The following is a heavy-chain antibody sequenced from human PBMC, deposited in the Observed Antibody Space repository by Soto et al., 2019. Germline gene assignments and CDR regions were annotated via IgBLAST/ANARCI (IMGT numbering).Heavy chain of an antibody. CDR2: IYTSGSN. CDR3: ASSCSSTSCPGTNWFDP. CDR1: GGSISSYY. D-gene: IGHD2-2*01. J-gene: IGHJ5*02. V-gene: IGHV4-4*07. Sequence: PSETLALTGTVSGGSISSYYWSWIRQPAGKGLEWIGRIYTSGSNNYNPSLKSGVTMSVDTSKNQFSLKLSSVTAADTAVYYCASSCSSTSCPGTNWFDPWGQGTLVTVPS.